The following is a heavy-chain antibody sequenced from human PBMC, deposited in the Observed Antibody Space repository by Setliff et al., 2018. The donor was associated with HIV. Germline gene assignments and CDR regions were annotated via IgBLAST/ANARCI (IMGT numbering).Heavy chain of an antibody. J-gene: IGHJ4*02. V-gene: IGHV4-59*03. CDR1: GGSISIHY. Sequence: PSETLSLTCTVSGGSISIHYWSWIRLPPGKGLEWIGTTYYDGSTIYNPSLNSRVTMSVDTSKNQFSLTLRSLTAADTAMYYRASFFVTTVTNQDYWGQGTPVTVSS. CDR3: ASFFVTTVTNQDY. CDR2: TYYDGST. D-gene: IGHD4-17*01.